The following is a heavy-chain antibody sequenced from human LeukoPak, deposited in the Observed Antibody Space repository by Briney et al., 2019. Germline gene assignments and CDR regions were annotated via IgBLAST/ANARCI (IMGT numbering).Heavy chain of an antibody. CDR1: GGSISSYY. D-gene: IGHD1-26*01. Sequence: SETLSLTCTVSGGSISSYYWSWIRQPAGKGLEWIGRIYTSGSTNYNPSPKSRVTISVDTSKNQFSLKLSSVTAADTAVYYCARDRVGATESYYYYYMDVWGKGTTVTVSS. CDR3: ARDRVGATESYYYYYMDV. CDR2: IYTSGST. J-gene: IGHJ6*03. V-gene: IGHV4-4*07.